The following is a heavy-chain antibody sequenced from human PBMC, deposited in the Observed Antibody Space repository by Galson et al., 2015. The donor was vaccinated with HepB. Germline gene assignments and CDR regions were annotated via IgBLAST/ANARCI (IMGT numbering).Heavy chain of an antibody. V-gene: IGHV1-46*01. D-gene: IGHD2-2*01. Sequence: SVKVSCKASGYTFTSYYMHWVRQAPGQGLEWMGIINPSGGSTSYAQKFQGRVTMTRDTSTSTVYMELSSLRSEDTAVYYCARDRTVVPAADAFDIWGQGTMVTVSS. CDR2: INPSGGST. CDR3: ARDRTVVPAADAFDI. J-gene: IGHJ3*02. CDR1: GYTFTSYY.